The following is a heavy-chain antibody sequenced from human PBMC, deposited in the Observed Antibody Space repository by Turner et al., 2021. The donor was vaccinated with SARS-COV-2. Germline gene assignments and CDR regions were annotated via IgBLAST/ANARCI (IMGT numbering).Heavy chain of an antibody. D-gene: IGHD3-10*01. Sequence: QVQLVQSGAEVKKPGASVKVSCKASAYTFTSYDINWVRQATGQGLEWSGWMNPNSGNTGYAQKFQGRVTMTRNTSISTAYMELSSLRSEDTAVYYCARTFTLMVRVDYWGQGTLVTVSS. CDR2: MNPNSGNT. J-gene: IGHJ4*02. CDR1: AYTFTSYD. V-gene: IGHV1-8*01. CDR3: ARTFTLMVRVDY.